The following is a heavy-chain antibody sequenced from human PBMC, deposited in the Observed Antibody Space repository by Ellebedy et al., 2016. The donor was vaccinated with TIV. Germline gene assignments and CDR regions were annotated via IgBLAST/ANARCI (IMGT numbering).Heavy chain of an antibody. CDR2: ISNNGGST. V-gene: IGHV3-64*04. Sequence: GESLKISCSASGLTFSNYAMHWVRQAPGKGLEYVSAISNNGGSTYYADSVKGRFTISRDNAKNTLFLQMNSLSAEDTAVYYCAKERHSRWVGPTYFDYWGPGTLVTVSS. D-gene: IGHD1-26*01. CDR3: AKERHSRWVGPTYFDY. CDR1: GLTFSNYA. J-gene: IGHJ4*02.